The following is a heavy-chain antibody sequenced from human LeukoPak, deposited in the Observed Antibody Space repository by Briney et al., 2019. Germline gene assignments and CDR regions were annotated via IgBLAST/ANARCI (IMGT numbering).Heavy chain of an antibody. D-gene: IGHD3-10*01. CDR1: GGSISNYY. CDR3: ARVLLWFGEYGYNWFDP. J-gene: IGHJ5*02. CDR2: IYYSGST. Sequence: PSETLSLTCTVSGGSISNYYWSWIRQPPGKGLEWIGYIYYSGSTNYNPSLKSRVTISVDTSKNQFSLKLSSVTAADTAVYYCARVLLWFGEYGYNWFDPWGQGTLVTVSS. V-gene: IGHV4-59*01.